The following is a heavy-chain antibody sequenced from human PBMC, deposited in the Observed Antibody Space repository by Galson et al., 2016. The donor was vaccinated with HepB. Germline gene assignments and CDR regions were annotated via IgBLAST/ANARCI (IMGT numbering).Heavy chain of an antibody. V-gene: IGHV4-34*01. D-gene: IGHD3-16*02. J-gene: IGHJ4*02. CDR1: GGSFSGYY. CDR2: INHSGST. Sequence: SETLSLTCAVYGGSFSGYYWSWIRQPPGKGLEWIGEINHSGSTYYNPSLKSRVTISVDTSKNQFSLKLSSVTAADTAVYYCARVLPFYDNVWGSYRLWGFDYWGQGTLVTVSS. CDR3: ARVLPFYDNVWGSYRLWGFDY.